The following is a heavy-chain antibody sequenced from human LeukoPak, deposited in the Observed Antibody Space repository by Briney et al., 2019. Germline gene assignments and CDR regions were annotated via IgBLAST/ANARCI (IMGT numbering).Heavy chain of an antibody. J-gene: IGHJ2*01. V-gene: IGHV4-39*07. D-gene: IGHD5-18*01. Sequence: PSETLSLTCRVSGASINSGSNYWGWIRQPPGKTLEWIGSIYSSGSTYYNPSLKSRVIVMIDTPKNHFSLTLSSVTAADTAVYYCARLGAWIQLSQGYLDLWGRGTLVTVSS. CDR1: GASINSGSNY. CDR2: IYSSGST. CDR3: ARLGAWIQLSQGYLDL.